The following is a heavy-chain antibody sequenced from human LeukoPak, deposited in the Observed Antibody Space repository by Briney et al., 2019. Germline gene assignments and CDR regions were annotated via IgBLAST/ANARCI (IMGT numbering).Heavy chain of an antibody. Sequence: GESLKISCKGSGYSFNSYWIGWVRQMPGKGLEWMGIIYPGDSNTRYSPSFQGQVTISADKSISTAYLQWTSLKASDTAIYYCARQPLVRDCGGDCEFDYWGQGTRVSVSS. D-gene: IGHD2-21*02. V-gene: IGHV5-51*01. CDR1: GYSFNSYW. CDR2: IYPGDSNT. CDR3: ARQPLVRDCGGDCEFDY. J-gene: IGHJ4*02.